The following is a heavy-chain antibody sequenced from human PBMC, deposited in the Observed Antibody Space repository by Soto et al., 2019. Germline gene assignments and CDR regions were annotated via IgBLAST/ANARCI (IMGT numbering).Heavy chain of an antibody. V-gene: IGHV1-2*02. CDR2: ISPKSGGT. J-gene: IGHJ4*02. D-gene: IGHD2-21*02. Sequence: QVQLVQSGAEVKKPGASVKVSCEASGYNFIDFHIHWVRQAPGQGFEWMGRISPKSGGTNYAQKFEGRVTMTWDTSLNTAYMELSSLKSDDTAVYYCARPPGYISDCYYFDLWGQGTRVTVSS. CDR1: GYNFIDFH. CDR3: ARPPGYISDCYYFDL.